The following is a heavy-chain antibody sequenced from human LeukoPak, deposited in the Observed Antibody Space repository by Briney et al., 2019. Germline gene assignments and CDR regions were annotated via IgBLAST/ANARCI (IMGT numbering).Heavy chain of an antibody. CDR1: GFTFSSYA. CDR3: AKMDSGYCSGGSCYGMDV. D-gene: IGHD2-15*01. Sequence: GGSLRLSRAASGFTFSSYAMSWVRQAPGKGLEWVSAISGSGGSTYYADSVKGRFTISRDNSKNTLYLQMNSLRAEDTAVYYCAKMDSGYCSGGSCYGMDVWGQGTTVTVSS. V-gene: IGHV3-23*01. CDR2: ISGSGGST. J-gene: IGHJ6*02.